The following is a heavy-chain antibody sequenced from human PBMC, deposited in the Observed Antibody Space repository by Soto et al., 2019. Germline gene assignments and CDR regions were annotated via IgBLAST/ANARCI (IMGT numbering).Heavy chain of an antibody. D-gene: IGHD2-21*01. CDR1: GFTLSSYW. Sequence: GGSLRLSCAASGFTLSSYWMHWVRQAPGKGLEWVSAISGSGGSTNYADSVKGRFTISRDNSKNTLYLQMNSLRAEDTAVYYCAIPPYCGGDCYFGYFQHWGQGTLVTVSS. V-gene: IGHV3-23*01. CDR3: AIPPYCGGDCYFGYFQH. CDR2: ISGSGGST. J-gene: IGHJ1*01.